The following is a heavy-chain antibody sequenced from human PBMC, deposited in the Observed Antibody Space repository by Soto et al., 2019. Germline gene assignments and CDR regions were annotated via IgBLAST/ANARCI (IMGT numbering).Heavy chain of an antibody. CDR2: IWYDGSNK. CDR3: ARGLLWFGESSSDYFDY. J-gene: IGHJ4*02. CDR1: GFTFSSYG. D-gene: IGHD3-10*01. V-gene: IGHV3-33*01. Sequence: GGSLRLSCAASGFTFSSYGMHWVRQAPGKGLEWVAVIWYDGSNKYYADSVKGRFTISRDNSKNTLYLEMNSLRAEDTAVYYCARGLLWFGESSSDYFDYWGQGTLVTVSS.